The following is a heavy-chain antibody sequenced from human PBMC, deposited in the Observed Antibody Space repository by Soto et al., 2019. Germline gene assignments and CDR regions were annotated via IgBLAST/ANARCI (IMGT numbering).Heavy chain of an antibody. Sequence: SETXSLTCAVYGGSFSGYYWSWLRQPPGKGLEWIGEINHSGSTNYNPSLKSRVTISVDTSKNQFSLKLSSVTAADTAVYYCARSRGYYGSGSYYNGGHYYLDYWGQGTLVTVSS. CDR2: INHSGST. CDR3: ARSRGYYGSGSYYNGGHYYLDY. D-gene: IGHD3-10*01. J-gene: IGHJ4*02. V-gene: IGHV4-34*01. CDR1: GGSFSGYY.